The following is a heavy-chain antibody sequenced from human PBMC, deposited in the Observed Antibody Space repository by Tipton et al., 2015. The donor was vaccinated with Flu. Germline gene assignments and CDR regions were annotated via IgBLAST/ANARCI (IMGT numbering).Heavy chain of an antibody. CDR1: GFTFSGYG. Sequence: SLRLSCAASGFTFSGYGMHWVRQAPGKGLEWVAFIRHDESDKYYAGSVKGRFTISRDNAKNSLYLQMNSLRDDDTAVYYCARGPHPYTESNWFDAWGQGTLVTVSS. V-gene: IGHV3-30*02. CDR3: ARGPHPYTESNWFDA. CDR2: IRHDESDK. D-gene: IGHD3-16*01. J-gene: IGHJ5*02.